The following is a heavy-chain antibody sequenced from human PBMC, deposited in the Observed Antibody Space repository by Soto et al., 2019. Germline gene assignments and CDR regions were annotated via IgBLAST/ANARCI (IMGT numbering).Heavy chain of an antibody. V-gene: IGHV1-69*13. CDR2: IIPIFGTA. CDR1: GGTFSSYA. CDR3: ARDRRHYYDSSRYYYALDS. D-gene: IGHD3-22*01. Sequence: ASVKVSCKASGGTFSSYAISWVRQAPGQGLEWMGGIIPIFGTANYAQKFQGRVTITADESTSTAYMELSSLRSEDTAVYYCARDRRHYYDSSRYYYALDSWGQGTLVTVSS. J-gene: IGHJ4*02.